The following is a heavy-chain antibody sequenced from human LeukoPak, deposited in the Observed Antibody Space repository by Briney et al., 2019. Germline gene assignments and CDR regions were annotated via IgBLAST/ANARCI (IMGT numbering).Heavy chain of an antibody. CDR2: VSSSGSTI. Sequence: PGGSLRLSCAASGFTFSDYYMSWIRQAPGKGLEWVSYVSSSGSTIYYADSVKGRFTISRDNAKNSLYLQMNSLRAEDTAVYYCAKTVVTLNAYDYWGQGTLVTVSS. V-gene: IGHV3-11*01. J-gene: IGHJ4*02. D-gene: IGHD4-23*01. CDR3: AKTVVTLNAYDY. CDR1: GFTFSDYY.